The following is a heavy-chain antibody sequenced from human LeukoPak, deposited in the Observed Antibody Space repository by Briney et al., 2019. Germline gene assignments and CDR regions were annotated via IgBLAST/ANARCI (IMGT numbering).Heavy chain of an antibody. V-gene: IGHV3-30-3*01. CDR1: RFTFSSYA. Sequence: PGGSLRLSCAASRFTFSSYAMHWVRQAPGKGLEWVAVISYDGSNKYYADSVKGRFTISRDNSKNTLYLQMNSLRAEDTAVYYCARPTYCSSTSCYSPNDYWGQGTLVTVSS. D-gene: IGHD2-2*01. CDR3: ARPTYCSSTSCYSPNDY. CDR2: ISYDGSNK. J-gene: IGHJ4*02.